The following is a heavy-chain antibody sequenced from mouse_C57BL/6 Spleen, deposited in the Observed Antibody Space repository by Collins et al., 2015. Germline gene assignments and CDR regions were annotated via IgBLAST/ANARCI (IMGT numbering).Heavy chain of an antibody. D-gene: IGHD2-5*01. J-gene: IGHJ3*01. V-gene: IGHV1-9*01. Sequence: QVQLQQSGAELMKPGASVKLSCKATGYTFTGYWIEWVKQRPGHGLEWIGEILPGSSSTNYNEKFKGKATFTADTSSNTAYMQLSSLTTEDSAIYYCASLYSNYGGFFAYWGQGTLVTVSA. CDR3: ASLYSNYGGFFAY. CDR1: GYTFTGYW. CDR2: ILPGSSST.